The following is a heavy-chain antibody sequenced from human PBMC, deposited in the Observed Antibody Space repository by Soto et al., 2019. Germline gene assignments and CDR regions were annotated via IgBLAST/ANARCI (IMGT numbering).Heavy chain of an antibody. V-gene: IGHV4-34*01. J-gene: IGHJ4*02. Sequence: SETLSLTCAVYGGSFSGYYWSWIRQPPGKGLEWIGEINHSGSTNYNPSLKSRVTISVDTSKNQFSLKLSSVTAADTAVYYCARAQPYYSTQARYFDYWGQGTLVTVSS. D-gene: IGHD6-13*01. CDR3: ARAQPYYSTQARYFDY. CDR1: GGSFSGYY. CDR2: INHSGST.